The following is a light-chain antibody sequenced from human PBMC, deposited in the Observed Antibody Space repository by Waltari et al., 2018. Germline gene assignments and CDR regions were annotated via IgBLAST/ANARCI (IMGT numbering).Light chain of an antibody. CDR2: RGD. Sequence: QSVLTQPPSASGTPGQSVPIPCSGGASNIGGNLVNWYQQLPGKAPKLLIYRGDLLPSGVPDRFSGSKSGTSAFLAISGLQSEDEADYFYASWDDSLNGHWVFGGGTKVTVL. CDR1: ASNIGGNL. J-gene: IGLJ3*02. V-gene: IGLV1-44*01. CDR3: ASWDDSLNGHWV.